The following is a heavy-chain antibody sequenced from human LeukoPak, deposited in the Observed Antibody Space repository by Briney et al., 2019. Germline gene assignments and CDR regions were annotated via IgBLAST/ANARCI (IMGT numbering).Heavy chain of an antibody. Sequence: ASVKVSCKASGYIFIDYEINWVRQAPGQGLEWMGGIIPIFGTANYAQKFQGRVTITADESTSTAYMELSSLRSEDTAVYYCASLELPRLGELSGHFYFDYWGQGTLVTVSS. V-gene: IGHV1-69*13. J-gene: IGHJ4*02. CDR1: GYIFIDYE. CDR2: IIPIFGTA. CDR3: ASLELPRLGELSGHFYFDY. D-gene: IGHD3-16*02.